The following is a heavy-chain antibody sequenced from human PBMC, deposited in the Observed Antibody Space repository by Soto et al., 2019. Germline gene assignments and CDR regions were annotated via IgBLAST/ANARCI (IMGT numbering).Heavy chain of an antibody. J-gene: IGHJ4*02. CDR1: GGSISSGDYY. V-gene: IGHV4-30-4*01. D-gene: IGHD3-22*01. CDR2: IYYSGST. CDR3: ARAEDYYDSSGYLFDY. Sequence: PSETLSLTCTVSGGSISSGDYYWSWIRQPPGKGLEWIGYIYYSGSTYYNPSLKSRVTISVDTSKNQFSLKLSSVTAADTAVYYCARAEDYYDSSGYLFDYWGQGTLVTVSS.